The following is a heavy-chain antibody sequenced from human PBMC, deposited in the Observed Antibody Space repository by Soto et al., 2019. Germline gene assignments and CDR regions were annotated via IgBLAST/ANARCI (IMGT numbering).Heavy chain of an antibody. CDR3: ARAPEEPPYYYYYMDV. Sequence: GGSLRLSCAASGFTFSSYSMNWVRQAPGKGLEWVSYISSSSSTIYYADSVKGRFTISRDNAKNSLYLQMNSLRAEDTAVYYCARAPEEPPYYYYYMDVWGKGTTVTVSS. J-gene: IGHJ6*03. CDR2: ISSSSSTI. D-gene: IGHD1-26*01. CDR1: GFTFSSYS. V-gene: IGHV3-48*01.